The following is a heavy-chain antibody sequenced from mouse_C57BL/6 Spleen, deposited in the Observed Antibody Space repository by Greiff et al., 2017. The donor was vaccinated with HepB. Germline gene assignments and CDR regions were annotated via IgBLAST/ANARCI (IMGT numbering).Heavy chain of an antibody. CDR2: INPSSGYT. CDR1: GYTFTSYT. D-gene: IGHD2-3*01. J-gene: IGHJ2*01. CDR3: ARGGDGYPFDY. Sequence: VKLQQSGAELARPGASVKMSCKASGYTFTSYTMHWVKQRPGQGLEWIGYINPSSGYTKYNQKFKDKATLTADKSSSTAYMQLSSLTSEDSAVYYCARGGDGYPFDYWGQGTTLTVSS. V-gene: IGHV1-4*01.